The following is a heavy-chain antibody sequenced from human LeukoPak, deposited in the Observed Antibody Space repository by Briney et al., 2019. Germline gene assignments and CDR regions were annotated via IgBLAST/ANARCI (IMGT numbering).Heavy chain of an antibody. J-gene: IGHJ5*02. CDR2: INAGNGNT. V-gene: IGHV1-3*01. CDR1: GYTFTSYA. D-gene: IGHD6-13*01. CDR3: ARVDRMKAAAGTGWFDP. Sequence: ASVKVSCKASGYTFTSYAMHWVRQAPGQRLEWMGWINAGNGNTKYSQKFQGRVTITRDTSASTAYMELSSLRSEDTAVYYCARVDRMKAAAGTGWFDPWGQGTLVTVSS.